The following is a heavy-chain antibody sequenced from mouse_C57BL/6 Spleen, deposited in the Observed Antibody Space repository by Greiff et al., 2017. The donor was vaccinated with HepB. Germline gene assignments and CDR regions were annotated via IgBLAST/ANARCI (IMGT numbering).Heavy chain of an antibody. V-gene: IGHV1-15*01. D-gene: IGHD2-1*01. CDR2: IDPETGGT. CDR1: GYTFTDYE. Sequence: QVQLKQSGAELVRPGASVTLSCKASGYTFTDYEMHWVKQTPVHGLEWIGAIDPETGGTAYNQKFKGKAILTADKSSSTAYMELRSLTSEDSAVYYCTREGELPYFDYWGQGTTLTVSS. J-gene: IGHJ2*01. CDR3: TREGELPYFDY.